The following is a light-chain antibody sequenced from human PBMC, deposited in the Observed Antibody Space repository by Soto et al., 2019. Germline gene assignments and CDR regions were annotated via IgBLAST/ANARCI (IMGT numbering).Light chain of an antibody. V-gene: IGLV2-8*02. CDR3: SAHGGTNPYV. CDR1: ASDIGGYTF. Sequence: QSALTQPPSASRSPGQSVAISCTGTASDIGGYTFVSWYQQHPGKAPKLLINDVNKRPSGVPDRFSGSKSGNTASLTVSGLQAEDEADYYCSAHGGTNPYVFGTGTKVTVL. CDR2: DVN. J-gene: IGLJ1*01.